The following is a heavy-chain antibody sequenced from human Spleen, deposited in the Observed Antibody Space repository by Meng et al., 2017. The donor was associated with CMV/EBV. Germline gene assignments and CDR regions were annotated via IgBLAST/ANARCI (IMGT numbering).Heavy chain of an antibody. D-gene: IGHD2-2*01. J-gene: IGHJ4*02. CDR3: ARAAFCSSTNCPSYFDY. V-gene: IGHV3-13*01. CDR1: GFTFSSYD. Sequence: LKISCAASGFTFSSYDIHWVRQATGKGLEWVSAITTAGDTYYPGSVKGRFTLSRENAKNSLYLQMSSLRAGDTAVYYCARAAFCSSTNCPSYFDYWGQGTLVTVSS. CDR2: ITTAGDT.